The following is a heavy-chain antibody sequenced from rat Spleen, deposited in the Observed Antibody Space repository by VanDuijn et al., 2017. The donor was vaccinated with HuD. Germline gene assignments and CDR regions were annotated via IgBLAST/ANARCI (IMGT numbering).Heavy chain of an antibody. J-gene: IGHJ2*01. CDR3: ARETGYNSYFDN. Sequence: EVQLQESGPGLVKPSQSLSLTCSVTGYSITSNYWAWIRKFPGNKMEWLGYINYGGYTGYNPSLKSRISITRDTSKNQFFLQLNSVTTEDTATNCCARETGYNSYFDNWGQGVMVTVSS. V-gene: IGHV3-1*01. CDR1: GYSITSNY. CDR2: INYGGYT. D-gene: IGHD1-4*01.